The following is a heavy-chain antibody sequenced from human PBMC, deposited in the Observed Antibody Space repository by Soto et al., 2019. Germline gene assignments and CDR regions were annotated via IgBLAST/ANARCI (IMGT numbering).Heavy chain of an antibody. D-gene: IGHD2-8*02. J-gene: IGHJ6*02. Sequence: PSETLSLTCTVSGGSISSSSYYWGWIRQPPGKGLEWIGSIYYSASTYYNPSLKSRVTISVDTSKNQFSLKLSSVTAADTAVYSCARSGDYYGMDVWGQGTTVTVSS. CDR3: ARSGDYYGMDV. CDR1: GGSISSSSYY. V-gene: IGHV4-39*01. CDR2: IYYSAST.